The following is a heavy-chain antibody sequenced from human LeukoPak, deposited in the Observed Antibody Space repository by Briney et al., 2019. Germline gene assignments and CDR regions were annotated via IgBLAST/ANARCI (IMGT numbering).Heavy chain of an antibody. CDR2: INSDGSST. D-gene: IGHD5-24*01. CDR1: GFTFSSYW. CDR3: ARGDGYNFFDY. Sequence: GGSLRLSCAASGFTFSSYWMHWVRQAPGKGLVWVSRINSDGSSTSYADSVKGRFTISRDNSENTLHLQMKSLRAEDTAVYYCARGDGYNFFDYWGQGTLVTVSS. J-gene: IGHJ4*02. V-gene: IGHV3-74*01.